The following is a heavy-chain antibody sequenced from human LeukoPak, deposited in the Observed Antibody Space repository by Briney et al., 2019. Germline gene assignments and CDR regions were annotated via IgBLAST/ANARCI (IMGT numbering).Heavy chain of an antibody. J-gene: IGHJ4*02. CDR3: AKGVVVAPDVTPFDY. Sequence: GGSLRLSCAVSGFTFNNYAMSWVRQALGKGLEWVSGISGRGASKYYADSVKGRFTISRDNSKNTLYLQMNSLRAEDTAVYYCAKGVVVAPDVTPFDYWGQGTLVTVSS. D-gene: IGHD2-2*01. V-gene: IGHV3-23*01. CDR1: GFTFNNYA. CDR2: ISGRGASK.